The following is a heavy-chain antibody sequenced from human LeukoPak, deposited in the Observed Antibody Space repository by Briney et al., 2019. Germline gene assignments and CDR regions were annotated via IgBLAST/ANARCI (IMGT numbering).Heavy chain of an antibody. V-gene: IGHV7-4-1*01. Sequence: GASVKVSCKASGYTFTSYAMNWVRQAPGQGLEWMGWINTNTGNPTYAQGFTGRFVFSLDTSVSTAYLQICSLKAEDTAVYYCASGETYYYGSGSNPYYYYGMDVWGKGTTVTVSS. J-gene: IGHJ6*04. CDR1: GYTFTSYA. CDR2: INTNTGNP. D-gene: IGHD3-10*01. CDR3: ASGETYYYGSGSNPYYYYGMDV.